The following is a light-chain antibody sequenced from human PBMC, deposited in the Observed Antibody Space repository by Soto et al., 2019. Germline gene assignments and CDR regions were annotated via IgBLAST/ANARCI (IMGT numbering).Light chain of an antibody. CDR2: DAS. CDR1: QSVSSNF. V-gene: IGKV3-20*01. CDR3: QQYDTSPRT. Sequence: EIVLTQSPGTLSLSPGERATLSCRASQSVSSNFLAWYQQKRGQAPRLLIYDASSRATGIPTRFSGSGSGTDFTLTISRLEPEDFAVYYCQQYDTSPRTFGQGTKVEI. J-gene: IGKJ1*01.